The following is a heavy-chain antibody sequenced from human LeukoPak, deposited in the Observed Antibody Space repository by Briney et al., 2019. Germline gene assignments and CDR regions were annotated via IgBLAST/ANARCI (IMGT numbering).Heavy chain of an antibody. V-gene: IGHV1-69*13. J-gene: IGHJ6*03. Sequence: ASVKVSCKASGYTFTSYGISWVRQAPGQGLEWMGGIIPIFGTANYAQKFQGRVTITADESTSTAYMELSSLRSEDTAVYYCARAVDTAMVTNTNYYYYMDVWGKGTTVTISS. CDR2: IIPIFGTA. CDR3: ARAVDTAMVTNTNYYYYMDV. CDR1: GYTFTSYG. D-gene: IGHD5-18*01.